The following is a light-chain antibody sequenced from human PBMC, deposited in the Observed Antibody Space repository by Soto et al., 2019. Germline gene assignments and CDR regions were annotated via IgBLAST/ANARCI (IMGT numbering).Light chain of an antibody. CDR2: DVN. J-gene: IGLJ1*01. CDR1: SSDVGGYNF. Sequence: QSALTQPASVSGSPGQSITISCTGTSSDVGGYNFVSWYQQHPGKAPILMLYDVNSRPSGVSNRFSGPKSGNTASLTISGLQAEDDADYYCASFTITATLDVFGTGTKVTVL. V-gene: IGLV2-14*03. CDR3: ASFTITATLDV.